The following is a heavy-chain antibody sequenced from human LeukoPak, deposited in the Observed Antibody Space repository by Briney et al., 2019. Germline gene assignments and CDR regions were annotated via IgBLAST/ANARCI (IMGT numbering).Heavy chain of an antibody. CDR2: ISGSGGST. V-gene: IGHV3-23*01. Sequence: GGSLRLSCAASGFTFSSYWMHWVRQAPGKGLEWVSAISGSGGSTYYADSVKGRFTISRDNSKNTLYLHMNSLRAEDTAVYYCAKDVSFYYDSSGYYQHWGQGTLVTVSS. CDR3: AKDVSFYYDSSGYYQH. D-gene: IGHD3-22*01. J-gene: IGHJ1*01. CDR1: GFTFSSYW.